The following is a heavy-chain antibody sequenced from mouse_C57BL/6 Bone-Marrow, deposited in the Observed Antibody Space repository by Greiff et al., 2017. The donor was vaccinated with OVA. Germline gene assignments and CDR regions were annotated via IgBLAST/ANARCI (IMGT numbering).Heavy chain of an antibody. CDR1: GYTFTSYW. CDR3: ASLSNWEGEPLFAY. V-gene: IGHV1-62-3*01. J-gene: IGHJ3*01. Sequence: QVQLQQPGAELVKPGASVKLSCKASGYTFTSYWMHWVKQRPGRGLEWIGRIDPNSGGTKYNEKFKSKATLTADKSSSTAYMELRSLTSEDSAVYFCASLSNWEGEPLFAYWGQGTLVTVSA. CDR2: IDPNSGGT. D-gene: IGHD4-1*01.